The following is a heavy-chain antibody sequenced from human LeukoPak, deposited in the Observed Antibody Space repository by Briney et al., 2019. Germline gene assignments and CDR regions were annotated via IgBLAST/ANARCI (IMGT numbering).Heavy chain of an antibody. J-gene: IGHJ3*02. Sequence: GGSLRLSCAASGFTFSSHWMHWVRQAPGEGLVRVSRINSDGSSTSYADSVKGRFTISRDIPKNTLYLQMNSLRAEDTAVFYCVRDRGDLDAFDIWGRGTMVTVSS. CDR1: GFTFSSHW. V-gene: IGHV3-74*01. D-gene: IGHD2-21*02. CDR3: VRDRGDLDAFDI. CDR2: INSDGSST.